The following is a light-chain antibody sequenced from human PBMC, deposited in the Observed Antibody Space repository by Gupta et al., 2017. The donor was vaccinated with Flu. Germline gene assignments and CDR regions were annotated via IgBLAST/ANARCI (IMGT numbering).Light chain of an antibody. J-gene: IGKJ4*02. V-gene: IGKV3-11*01. CDR1: QSVSSY. CDR2: DAS. CDR3: RQRRDCAWT. Sequence: PATASLSPGDIATLTCRASQSVSSYLAWYQEKPGQTPRLLIYDASNRSTGIPARFSGSRSGTXFTLTIXSREPEDFAVHYCRQRRDCAWTFGXGTKVEIK.